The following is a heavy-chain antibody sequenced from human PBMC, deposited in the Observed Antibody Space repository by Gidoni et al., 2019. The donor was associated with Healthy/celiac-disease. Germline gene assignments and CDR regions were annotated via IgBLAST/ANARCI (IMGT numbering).Heavy chain of an antibody. Sequence: EVQLFESVGGLVLPGGSLRLSCAASGFSFSSYAISWVRQAPGKGMEWFSASSGSGGSTYYADPGKGRFTITRDKSKNTLDMQMNSLRAEDTAVYDCAKQGWELPNGFDPWGQGTLVTVSS. D-gene: IGHD1-26*01. CDR3: AKQGWELPNGFDP. V-gene: IGHV3-23*01. CDR1: GFSFSSYA. J-gene: IGHJ5*02. CDR2: SSGSGGST.